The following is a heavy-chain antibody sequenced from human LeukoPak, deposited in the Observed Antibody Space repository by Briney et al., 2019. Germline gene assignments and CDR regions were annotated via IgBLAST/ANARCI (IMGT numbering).Heavy chain of an antibody. CDR3: AKDLGSGLPPDGFDI. Sequence: GGSLRLSCAASGFTFSIYDLHWVRQPPGKGLEWVAVISYDGSNKYCADSVKGRFTMSRDNSKSTLSLQMNSLRPDDTAVYYCAKDLGSGLPPDGFDIWGQGTLVTVSS. V-gene: IGHV3-30*18. CDR2: ISYDGSNK. D-gene: IGHD3-16*01. CDR1: GFTFSIYD. J-gene: IGHJ3*02.